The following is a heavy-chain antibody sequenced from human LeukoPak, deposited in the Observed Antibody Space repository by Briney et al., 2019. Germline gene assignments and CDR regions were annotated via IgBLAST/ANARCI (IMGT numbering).Heavy chain of an antibody. V-gene: IGHV4-59*01. J-gene: IGHJ3*02. Sequence: SETLSLTCTVSGGSISSYYWSWIRQPPGKGLEWIGYIYYSGSTNYNPSLKSRVTISVDTSKNQFSLKLGSVTAADTAVYYCASNSGLRVVYAFDIWGQGTMVTVSS. CDR3: ASNSGLRVVYAFDI. D-gene: IGHD2-15*01. CDR1: GGSISSYY. CDR2: IYYSGST.